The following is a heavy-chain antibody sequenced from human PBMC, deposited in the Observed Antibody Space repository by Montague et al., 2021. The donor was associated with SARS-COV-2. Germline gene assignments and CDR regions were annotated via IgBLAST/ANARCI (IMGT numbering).Heavy chain of an antibody. V-gene: IGHV3-21*06. J-gene: IGHJ1*01. CDR3: VRDLAGVRGY. Sequence: SLRLSCAASGFTFSSYSMNWVRQAPGKGLEWVSSISSSSSYIYYADSVKGRFTISRDNAQNILYLQMNSLRVEDTAVYYCVRDLAGVRGYWGPGTLVTVSS. D-gene: IGHD5-12*01. CDR1: GFTFSSYS. CDR2: ISSSSSYI.